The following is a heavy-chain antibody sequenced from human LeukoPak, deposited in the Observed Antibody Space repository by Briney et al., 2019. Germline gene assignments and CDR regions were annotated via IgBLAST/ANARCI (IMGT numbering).Heavy chain of an antibody. V-gene: IGHV4-39*07. J-gene: IGHJ1*01. D-gene: IGHD4-17*01. CDR2: IYYSGST. CDR1: GGSISSSSYY. CDR3: ARSGGDGDYYSLEFVFQH. Sequence: PSETLSLTCTVSGGSISSSSYYWGWIRQPPGKGLEWIGSIYYSGSTYYNPSLKSRVTISVDTSKNQLSLKLSSVTAADTAVYYCARSGGDGDYYSLEFVFQHWGQGTLVTVSS.